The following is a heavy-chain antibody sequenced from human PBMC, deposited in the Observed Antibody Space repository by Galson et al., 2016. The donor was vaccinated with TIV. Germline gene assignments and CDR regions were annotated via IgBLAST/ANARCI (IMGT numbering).Heavy chain of an antibody. Sequence: SLRLSCAASGFTFSSHAITWVRQAPGKGLEWISAISGGGGSTYHTDSVKGRFTISRDNPKNTLYLQMSSLRAEDTAIYFCAKMDSSAFDYVRRFDFWGQGTLATVSS. CDR3: AKMDSSAFDYVRRFDF. CDR2: ISGGGGST. D-gene: IGHD3-22*01. V-gene: IGHV3-23*01. J-gene: IGHJ4*02. CDR1: GFTFSSHA.